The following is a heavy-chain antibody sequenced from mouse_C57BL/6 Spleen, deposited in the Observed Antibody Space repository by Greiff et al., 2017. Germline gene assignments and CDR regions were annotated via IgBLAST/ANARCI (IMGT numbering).Heavy chain of an antibody. CDR1: GFTFSDYG. Sequence: EVQLVESGGGLVKPGGSLKLSCAASGFTFSDYGMHWVRQAPEKGLEWVAYISSGSSTIYYADTVKGRFTISRDNAKNTLFLQMTSLRSEDTAMYYCERIYYGNYLYFDVWGTGTTGTVAS. D-gene: IGHD2-1*01. CDR2: ISSGSSTI. V-gene: IGHV5-17*01. J-gene: IGHJ1*03. CDR3: ERIYYGNYLYFDV.